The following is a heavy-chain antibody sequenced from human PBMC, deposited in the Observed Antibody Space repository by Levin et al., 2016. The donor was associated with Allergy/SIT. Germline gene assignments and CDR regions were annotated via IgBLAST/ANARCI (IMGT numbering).Heavy chain of an antibody. J-gene: IGHJ4*02. V-gene: IGHV4-39*01. Sequence: WIRQPPGKGLEWIGSIYYSGSTYYNPSLKSRVTISVDTSKNQFSLKLSSVTAADTAVYYCARGSDSSVIAAAGGLGGWGQGTLVTVSS. CDR2: IYYSGST. CDR3: ARGSDSSVIAAAGGLGG. D-gene: IGHD6-13*01.